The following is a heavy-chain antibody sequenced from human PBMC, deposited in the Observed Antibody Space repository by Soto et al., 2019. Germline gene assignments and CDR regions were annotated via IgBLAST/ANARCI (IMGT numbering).Heavy chain of an antibody. V-gene: IGHV3-23*01. CDR1: GFNFGSYA. D-gene: IGHD5-12*01. CDR2: ISGSGGSP. CDR3: AKGIETGYRGAFDS. J-gene: IGHJ4*02. Sequence: EVQLLESGGGLVQPGGSLRLSCAASGFNFGSYAMSWVRQAPGKGLEWVSGISGSGGSPYYPDSVQGRFTISKDKSNDTLYLHLTSLRAEDTAVYYCAKGIETGYRGAFDSWGQGTLVTVSS.